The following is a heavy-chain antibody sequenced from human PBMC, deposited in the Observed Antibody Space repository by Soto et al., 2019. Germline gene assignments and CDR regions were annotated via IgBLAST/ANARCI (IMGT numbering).Heavy chain of an antibody. CDR2: IYYSGST. CDR3: ARGASGYEPILDY. CDR1: GGSISSYY. J-gene: IGHJ4*02. D-gene: IGHD5-12*01. V-gene: IGHV4-59*01. Sequence: QVQLQESGPGLVKPSETLSLTCTVSGGSISSYYWSWIRQPPGKGLEWIGYIYYSGSTNYNPSLMSRVTISVDTSKNQCSLKLSSVTAADTAVYYCARGASGYEPILDYWGQGTLVTVSS.